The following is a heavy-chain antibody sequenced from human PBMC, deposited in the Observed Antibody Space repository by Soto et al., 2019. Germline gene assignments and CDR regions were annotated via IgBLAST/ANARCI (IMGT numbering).Heavy chain of an antibody. CDR2: ISYDGSYK. Sequence: QVQLVESGGGVVQPGRSLRLSCAASRFPFSSNGMHWVRQAPGKGLEWVAVISYDGSYKYYADSVKGRFTISRDNSKNTLYLEMNSLRVADTAMYYCVRDRGRYYYGLDVWGRGTTVTVSS. CDR3: VRDRGRYYYGLDV. V-gene: IGHV3-30*03. CDR1: RFPFSSNG. D-gene: IGHD3-10*01. J-gene: IGHJ6*02.